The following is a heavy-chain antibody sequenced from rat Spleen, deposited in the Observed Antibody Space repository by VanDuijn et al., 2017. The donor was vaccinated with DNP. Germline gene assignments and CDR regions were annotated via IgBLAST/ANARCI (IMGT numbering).Heavy chain of an antibody. CDR1: GFTFGNYG. V-gene: IGHV5S14*01. D-gene: IGHD1-6*01. Sequence: EVQLVESGGGLVQPGRSLKPLCAASGFTFGNYGLALVRQTPTNGLEWVASIGTGGGDTYYRESVKGRLTISRDNAKNTQYLQMDSLRSDDTATYYCARGADGFDYWGQGLMVTVSS. CDR3: ARGADGFDY. CDR2: IGTGGGDT. J-gene: IGHJ2*01.